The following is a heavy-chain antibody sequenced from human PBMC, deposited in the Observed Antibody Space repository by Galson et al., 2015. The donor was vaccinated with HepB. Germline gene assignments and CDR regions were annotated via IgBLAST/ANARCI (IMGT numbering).Heavy chain of an antibody. V-gene: IGHV3-23*01. D-gene: IGHD4-17*01. CDR3: AKEGVMTTVTMGSSWFDP. J-gene: IGHJ5*02. CDR2: ISGSGGST. CDR1: GFTFSSYA. Sequence: SLRLSCAASGFTFSSYAMSWVRQAPGKGLEWVSAISGSGGSTYYADSVKGRFTISRDNSKNTLYLQMNSLRAEDTAVYYCAKEGVMTTVTMGSSWFDPWGQGTLVTVSS.